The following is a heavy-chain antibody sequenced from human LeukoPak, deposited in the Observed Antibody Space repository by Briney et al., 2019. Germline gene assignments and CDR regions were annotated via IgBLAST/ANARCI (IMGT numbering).Heavy chain of an antibody. V-gene: IGHV1-8*03. CDR1: GYTFSNNE. J-gene: IGHJ4*02. CDR3: VRGAKCSGADCDSTKEYVYYFDY. CDR2: INPIGGNT. D-gene: IGHD6-25*01. Sequence: ASVKVSCKASGYTFSNNEINWVRQAPGQGLEWMGWINPIGGNTDFAQKFQGRVTITRITSISTAYMEMSSLRSDDTAVYYCVRGAKCSGADCDSTKEYVYYFDYWGQGTLVTVSS.